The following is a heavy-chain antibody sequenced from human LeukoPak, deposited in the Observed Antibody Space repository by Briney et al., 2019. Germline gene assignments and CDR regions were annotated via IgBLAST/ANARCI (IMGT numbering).Heavy chain of an antibody. D-gene: IGHD3-16*02. CDR3: ARGTTFGGVIVGDY. CDR1: GFTFSNYS. CDR2: IISNSNYI. V-gene: IGHV3-21*01. J-gene: IGHJ4*02. Sequence: GGSLRLSCAASGFTFSNYSMNWVRQAPGKGLEWVSSIISNSNYIYYADSVKGRFTISRDNSKNTLYLQMNSLRAEDTAVYYCARGTTFGGVIVGDYWGQGTLVTVSS.